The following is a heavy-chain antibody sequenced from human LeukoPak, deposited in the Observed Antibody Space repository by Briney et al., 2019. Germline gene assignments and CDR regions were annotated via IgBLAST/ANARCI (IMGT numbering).Heavy chain of an antibody. CDR1: GGSIRISNFY. J-gene: IGHJ4*02. CDR3: AKDLDYTTYGYYFDY. Sequence: PSETLSLTCTVSGGSIRISNFYWGWIRQPPGKGLEWVSGIGAGGTFTYYADSVKGRFTIFRDNSRNTLYLQMNSLRADDTAVYYCAKDLDYTTYGYYFDYWGQGTLVTVSS. CDR2: IGAGGTFT. V-gene: IGHV3-23*01. D-gene: IGHD4-11*01.